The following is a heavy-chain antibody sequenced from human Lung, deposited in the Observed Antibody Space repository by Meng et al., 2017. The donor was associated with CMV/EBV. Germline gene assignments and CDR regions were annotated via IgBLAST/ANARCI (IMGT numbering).Heavy chain of an antibody. CDR2: ISGSSSFT. Sequence: GGSLRLSCAASGFTSNTYTMNWVRQAPGKGLEWVSSISGSSSFTYYADSVKGRFTISRDNAKNSLYLQMNSLRAEDTAVYYCARQKGATLDYFDYWGQGTLVTVSS. CDR3: ARQKGATLDYFDY. V-gene: IGHV3-21*01. D-gene: IGHD1-26*01. CDR1: GFTSNTYT. J-gene: IGHJ4*02.